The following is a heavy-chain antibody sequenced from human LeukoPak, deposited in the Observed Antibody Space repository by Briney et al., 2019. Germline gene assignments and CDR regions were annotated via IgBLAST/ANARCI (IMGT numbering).Heavy chain of an antibody. CDR1: GFTFNNAW. D-gene: IGHD2-2*01. J-gene: IGHJ4*02. CDR3: TTALVASFGY. CDR2: IRSKTDGGTT. Sequence: PGGSLRLSCAASGFTFNNAWMSWVRQAPGQGLEWVGRIRSKTDGGTTDYAAPVKGRFTISRDDSKNTLYLQMNSLESEDTGVYYCTTALVASFGYWGQGTLVSVS. V-gene: IGHV3-15*01.